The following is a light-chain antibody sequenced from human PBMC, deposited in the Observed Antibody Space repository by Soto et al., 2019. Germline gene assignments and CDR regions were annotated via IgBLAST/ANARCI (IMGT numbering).Light chain of an antibody. CDR3: QQYGSSPRT. V-gene: IGKV3-15*01. CDR1: QTVSSN. J-gene: IGKJ2*01. Sequence: EMVMTQSPATLSVSPGGRATLSCKASQTVSSNLAWYQQKPGQAPRLLIFGASTRATGIPARFSGGGSGTEFTLTISSLQSEDFAVYYCQQYGSSPRTFGQGTKLEIK. CDR2: GAS.